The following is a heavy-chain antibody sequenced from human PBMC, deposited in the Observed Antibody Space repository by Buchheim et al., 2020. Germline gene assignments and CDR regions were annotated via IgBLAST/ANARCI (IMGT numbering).Heavy chain of an antibody. CDR3: ARDHPDFWSGYYYFDY. V-gene: IGHV4-59*01. J-gene: IGHJ4*02. CDR1: GGSISSYY. CDR2: IYYSGST. Sequence: QVQLPESGPGLVKPSETLSLTCTVSGGSISSYYWSWIRQPPGKGLEWIGYIYYSGSTNYNPSLKSRVTISVDTSKNQFSLKLSSVTAADTAVYYCARDHPDFWSGYYYFDYWGQGTL. D-gene: IGHD3-3*01.